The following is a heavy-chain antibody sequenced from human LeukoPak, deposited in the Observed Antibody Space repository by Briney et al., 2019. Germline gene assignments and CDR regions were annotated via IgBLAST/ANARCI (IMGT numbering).Heavy chain of an antibody. CDR3: ARASTSWNWFDP. V-gene: IGHV4-61*02. CDR1: GGSISSGSYY. J-gene: IGHJ5*02. Sequence: SQTLSLTCTVSGGSISSGSYYWRWLRQPAGKGLEWIGRIYTSGSTNYNPSLKSRVTISVDTSKNQFSLKLSSVTAADTAVYYCARASTSWNWFDPWGQGTLVTVSS. CDR2: IYTSGST. D-gene: IGHD2-2*01.